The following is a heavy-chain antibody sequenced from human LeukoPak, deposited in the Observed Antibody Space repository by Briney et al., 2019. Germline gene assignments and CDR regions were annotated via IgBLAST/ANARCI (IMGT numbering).Heavy chain of an antibody. J-gene: IGHJ2*01. CDR3: AKGGGTGAHYWYFDL. D-gene: IGHD7-27*01. CDR1: GVSFSSRW. Sequence: GGSLRLSCEAYGVSFSSRWMHWVRQAPGKGLVWVSGISWNSGSIGYADSVKGRFTISRDNAKNSLYLQMNSLRAEDTALYYCAKGGGTGAHYWYFDLWGRGTLVTVSS. CDR2: ISWNSGSI. V-gene: IGHV3-9*01.